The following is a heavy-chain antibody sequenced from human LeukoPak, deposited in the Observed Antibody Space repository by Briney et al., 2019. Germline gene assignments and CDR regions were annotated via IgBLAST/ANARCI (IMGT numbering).Heavy chain of an antibody. CDR3: ARLRDIVVVPAAGFDY. V-gene: IGHV5-51*01. Sequence: GESLKISCKSSGYSFTSYWIGWVRQMPGKGLEWMGISYPGDSDTRYSPSFQGQVTISADKPISTAYLQWSSLKASDTAMYYCARLRDIVVVPAAGFDYWGQGTLVTVSS. J-gene: IGHJ4*02. CDR2: SYPGDSDT. D-gene: IGHD2-2*01. CDR1: GYSFTSYW.